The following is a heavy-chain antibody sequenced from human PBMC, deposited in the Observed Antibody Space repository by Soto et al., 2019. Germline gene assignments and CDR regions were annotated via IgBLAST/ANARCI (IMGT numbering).Heavy chain of an antibody. CDR2: FDPEDGET. CDR3: ATTPLIAVAARYYYYYMDV. D-gene: IGHD6-19*01. J-gene: IGHJ6*03. V-gene: IGHV1-24*01. CDR1: GYTLTELS. Sequence: ASVKVSCKVSGYTLTELSMHWVRQAPGKGLEWMGGFDPEDGETIYAQKFQGRVTMTEDTSTDTAYMELSSLISEDTAVYYCATTPLIAVAARYYYYYMDVWGKGTTVTSP.